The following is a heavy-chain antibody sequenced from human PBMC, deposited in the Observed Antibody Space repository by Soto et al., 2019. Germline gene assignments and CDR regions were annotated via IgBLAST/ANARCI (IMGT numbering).Heavy chain of an antibody. CDR3: AKDFGQYAIFTGYPTFDY. CDR2: ISRSGGST. Sequence: GGSLRLSCAASGFTFSTYAMSWVRQAPGKGLEWVSAISRSGGSTYHADSVKGRFTISRDNSKNTLYLQMNSLRAEDTAVYHCAKDFGQYAIFTGYPTFDYWGQGTLVTVSS. V-gene: IGHV3-23*01. J-gene: IGHJ4*02. D-gene: IGHD3-9*01. CDR1: GFTFSTYA.